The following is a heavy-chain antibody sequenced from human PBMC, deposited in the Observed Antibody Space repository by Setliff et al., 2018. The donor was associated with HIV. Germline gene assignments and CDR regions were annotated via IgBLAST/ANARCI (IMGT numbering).Heavy chain of an antibody. Sequence: ASVKVSCKASGYTFTTYGVNWVRQAPGQGLEWMGWINPYNGNTKFAQKFQGRVTMTTDTSTSTAYMELRSLRSDDTAVYYCARDVDYTDAFDIWGQGTMVTVSS. CDR1: GYTFTTYG. CDR2: INPYNGNT. V-gene: IGHV1-18*04. J-gene: IGHJ3*02. D-gene: IGHD4-4*01. CDR3: ARDVDYTDAFDI.